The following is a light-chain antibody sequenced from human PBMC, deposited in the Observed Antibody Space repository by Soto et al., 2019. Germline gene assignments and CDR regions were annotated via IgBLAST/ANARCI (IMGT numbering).Light chain of an antibody. CDR3: SSYAGSNNL. CDR2: EVS. V-gene: IGLV2-8*01. CDR1: SSDVGGYNY. Sequence: QPVLTQPPSASGSPGQSVTISCTGTSSDVGGYNYVSRYQQHPGKAPKLMIYEVSKRPSGVPDRFSGSKSGNTASLTVSGLQAEDEADYYCSSYAGSNNLFGGGTKLTVL. J-gene: IGLJ2*01.